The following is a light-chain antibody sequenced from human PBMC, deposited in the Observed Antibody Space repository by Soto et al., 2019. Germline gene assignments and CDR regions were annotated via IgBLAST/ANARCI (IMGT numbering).Light chain of an antibody. Sequence: EIVLTQSPATLSLSPGERATLSCRASQSFSSYLAWYQQKPGQAPRLLMYDVSNRATGIPARFSGSGSGTDFTLTISSLEPEDFAVYYCQQRSNWPPTFGQGTKLEIK. V-gene: IGKV3-11*01. J-gene: IGKJ2*01. CDR3: QQRSNWPPT. CDR1: QSFSSY. CDR2: DVS.